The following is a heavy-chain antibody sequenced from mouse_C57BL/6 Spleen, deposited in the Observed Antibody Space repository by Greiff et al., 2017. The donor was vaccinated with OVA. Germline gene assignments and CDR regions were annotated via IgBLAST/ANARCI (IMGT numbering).Heavy chain of an antibody. Sequence: VQLQQPGAELVKPGASVKVSCKAFGYPFPRYWMHWVKQRPGQGPEWIGRIHPSDSDTNYNQKFKGKATLTVDKSSSTAYMQLSSLTSEDSAVYYCAIGLLRDYWGQGTTLTVSS. CDR1: GYPFPRYW. V-gene: IGHV1-74*01. CDR2: IHPSDSDT. CDR3: AIGLLRDY. J-gene: IGHJ2*01. D-gene: IGHD2-3*01.